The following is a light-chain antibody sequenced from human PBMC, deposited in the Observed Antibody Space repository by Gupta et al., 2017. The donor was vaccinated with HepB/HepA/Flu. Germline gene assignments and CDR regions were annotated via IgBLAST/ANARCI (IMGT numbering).Light chain of an antibody. J-gene: IGKJ1*01. CDR2: AAS. V-gene: IGKV1-39*01. CDR3: QQSYSTTWT. Sequence: DIQMTQSPSSLSASVGDRVTITCRASQSISSYLNWYQQKPGKAPKLLIYAASSLQSGVPSRFRGSGSGKDFTLTISSLKPEDFATYYGQQSYSTTWTFGQGTKVEIK. CDR1: QSISSY.